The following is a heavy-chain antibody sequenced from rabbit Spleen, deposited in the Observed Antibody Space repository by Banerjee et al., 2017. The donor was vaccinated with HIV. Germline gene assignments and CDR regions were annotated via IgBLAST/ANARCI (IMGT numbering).Heavy chain of an antibody. Sequence: QEQLEESGGGLVKPEGSLTLTCKASGFSFSDRDVMCWVRQVPGKGLEWIGCINTATGKAVYASWAKGRFTISKTWTTTVTLQMTSLTGADTATYFCARDLVGVIGWNFYLWGPGTLVTVS. V-gene: IGHV1S45*01. CDR3: ARDLVGVIGWNFYL. CDR2: INTATGKA. J-gene: IGHJ4*01. CDR1: GFSFSDRDV. D-gene: IGHD1-1*01.